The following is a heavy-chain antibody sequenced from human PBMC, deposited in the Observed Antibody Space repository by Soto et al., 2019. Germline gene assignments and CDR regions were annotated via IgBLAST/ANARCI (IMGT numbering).Heavy chain of an antibody. CDR1: GYTFTGYY. D-gene: IGHD2-15*01. CDR2: INPNSGGT. V-gene: IGHV1-2*04. J-gene: IGHJ4*02. Sequence: QVQLVQSGAEVKKPGASVKVSCKASGYTFTGYYMHWVRQAPGQGLEWMGWINPNSGGTNYAQKFQGWVTMTRDTSISTAYMELSRLRSDDTAVYYGAILGGERGYCSGGSCPFDDWGQGTLVTVSS. CDR3: AILGGERGYCSGGSCPFDD.